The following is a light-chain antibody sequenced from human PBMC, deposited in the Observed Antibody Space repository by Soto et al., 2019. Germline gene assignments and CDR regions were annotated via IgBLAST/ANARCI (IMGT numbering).Light chain of an antibody. V-gene: IGLV2-14*01. Sequence: SILPCPASVSVPPLQSIAISCSGSISDLSIYNYISWYQQHPCKVPKLIIFEVTNRSSGVSNRFSGSKSGNTASLTSSGLQAEDEADYYCSSYTTSSTRVFGTGTKFAVL. CDR2: EVT. CDR3: SSYTTSSTRV. CDR1: ISDLSIYNY. J-gene: IGLJ1*01.